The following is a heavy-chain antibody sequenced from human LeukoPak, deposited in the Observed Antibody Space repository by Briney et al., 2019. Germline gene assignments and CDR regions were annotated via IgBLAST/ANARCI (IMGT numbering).Heavy chain of an antibody. CDR1: GFTFSNYN. V-gene: IGHV3-30*04. CDR3: APRGDMVAPIDN. D-gene: IGHD5-12*01. CDR2: ISYDGRDK. J-gene: IGHJ4*02. Sequence: QAGGSLRLSCAASGFTFSNYNMNWVRQAPGKGLEWVAVISYDGRDKHHADSVRGRFTISRDNSKNTLYLQMNSLRAEDTAVYYCAPRGDMVAPIDNWGQGTLVTVSS.